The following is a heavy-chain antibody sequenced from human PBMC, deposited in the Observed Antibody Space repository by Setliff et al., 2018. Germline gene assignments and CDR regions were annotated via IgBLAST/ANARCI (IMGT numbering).Heavy chain of an antibody. V-gene: IGHV4-59*06. CDR1: GGSISSRY. CDR2: IYYSGST. CDR3: ARRETYYNFWSGYYAY. D-gene: IGHD3-3*01. J-gene: IGHJ4*02. Sequence: SETLSLTCTVSGGSISSRYWSWIRQHPGKGLEWIGYIYYSGSTYYNPSLKSRVTISVDTSKNQFSLKLSSVTAADTAVYYCARRETYYNFWSGYYAYWGQGTLVTVSS.